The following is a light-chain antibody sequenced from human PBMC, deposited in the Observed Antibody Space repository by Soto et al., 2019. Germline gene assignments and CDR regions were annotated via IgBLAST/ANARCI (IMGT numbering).Light chain of an antibody. Sequence: QSALTQPASVSGSPGQSITISCTGTSSDVGGYNYVSWYQQHPGKAPKLMIYEVSNRPSGVSNRFSASKSGNMASLTISGLQAEDEADYYCSSYTGSGTLVFGGGTQLTVL. CDR2: EVS. CDR3: SSYTGSGTLV. J-gene: IGLJ2*01. V-gene: IGLV2-14*01. CDR1: SSDVGGYNY.